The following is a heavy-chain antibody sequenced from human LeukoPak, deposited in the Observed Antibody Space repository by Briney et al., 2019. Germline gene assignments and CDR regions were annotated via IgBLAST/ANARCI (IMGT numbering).Heavy chain of an antibody. V-gene: IGHV3-7*01. CDR3: AWYGVTHGLDV. Sequence: GALRLSCAASGFRLSNYWMSWVRQAPGKGLEWVANINQDGSDKYYVDSVMGRFTISKDNAKNSVYLQMNSLRPEDTAIYYCAWYGVTHGLDVWGQGTTVTVSS. J-gene: IGHJ6*02. CDR2: INQDGSDK. CDR1: GFRLSNYW. D-gene: IGHD3-10*01.